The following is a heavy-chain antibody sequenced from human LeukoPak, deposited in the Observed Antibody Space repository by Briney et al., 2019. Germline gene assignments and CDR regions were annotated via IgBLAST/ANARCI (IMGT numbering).Heavy chain of an antibody. D-gene: IGHD4-17*01. CDR1: GGSISSYY. V-gene: IGHV4-59*01. Sequence: SETLPLTCTVSGGSISSYYWSWIRQPPGKGLEWIGYIYYSGSTNYNPSLKSRVTISADTSKNQFSLKLSSVTAADTAVYYCARDICGDYWFDPWGQGTLVTVSS. CDR3: ARDICGDYWFDP. J-gene: IGHJ5*02. CDR2: IYYSGST.